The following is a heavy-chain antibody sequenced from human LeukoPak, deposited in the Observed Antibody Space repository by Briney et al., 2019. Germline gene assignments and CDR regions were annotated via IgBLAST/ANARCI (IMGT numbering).Heavy chain of an antibody. J-gene: IGHJ4*02. D-gene: IGHD5-18*01. CDR2: IKSKTDGGTT. V-gene: IGHV3-15*01. CDR1: GFTFSNAW. CDR3: TTVGGYSYGLNPDY. Sequence: PGGSLRLSCAASGFTFSNAWMSWVRQAPGKGLEWVGRIKSKTDGGTTDYAAPVKGRFTISSDDSKNTLYLQMNSLKTEDTAVYYCTTVGGYSYGLNPDYWGQGTLVTISS.